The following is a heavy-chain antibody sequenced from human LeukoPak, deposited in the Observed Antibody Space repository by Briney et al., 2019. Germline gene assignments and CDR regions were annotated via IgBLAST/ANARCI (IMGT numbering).Heavy chain of an antibody. Sequence: PSETLSLTCAVYGGSFSGYYWSWIRQPPGRGLEWIGEINHSGSTNYNPSLKSRVTISVDTSKNQFSLKLSSVTAADTAVYYCAREGPHYPAYYGMDVWGRGTTVTVSS. CDR3: AREGPHYPAYYGMDV. CDR1: GGSFSGYY. D-gene: IGHD3-10*01. V-gene: IGHV4-34*01. J-gene: IGHJ6*02. CDR2: INHSGST.